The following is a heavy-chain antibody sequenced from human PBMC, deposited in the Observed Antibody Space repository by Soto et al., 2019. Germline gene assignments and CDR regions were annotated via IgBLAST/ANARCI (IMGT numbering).Heavy chain of an antibody. Sequence: PSETLSLTCTVSGGSISSYYWSWIRQPPGKGLEWIGYIYYSGSTNYNPSLKSRVTISVDTSKNQFSLKLSSVTAADTAVYYCARVMSSGWLNWFDPWGQGTQVTVS. V-gene: IGHV4-59*01. CDR1: GGSISSYY. D-gene: IGHD6-19*01. J-gene: IGHJ5*02. CDR3: ARVMSSGWLNWFDP. CDR2: IYYSGST.